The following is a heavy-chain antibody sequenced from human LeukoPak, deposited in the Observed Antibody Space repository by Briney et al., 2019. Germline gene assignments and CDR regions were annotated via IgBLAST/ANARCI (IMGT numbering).Heavy chain of an antibody. CDR1: GGSISSSSYY. D-gene: IGHD6-6*01. Sequence: PSETLSPTCTVSGGSISSSSYYWGWIRQPPGKGLEWIGSIYYSGSTYYNPSLKSRVTISVDTSKNQFSLKLSSVTAADTAVYYCARSLGDSSSSGWGQGTLVTVSS. CDR2: IYYSGST. J-gene: IGHJ4*02. V-gene: IGHV4-39*01. CDR3: ARSLGDSSSSG.